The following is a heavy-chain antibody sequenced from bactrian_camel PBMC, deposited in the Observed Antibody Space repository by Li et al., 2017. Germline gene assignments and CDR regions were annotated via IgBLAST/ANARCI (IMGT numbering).Heavy chain of an antibody. V-gene: IGHV3S1*01. CDR2: INEGGTRT. Sequence: HVQLVESGGGSVQPGGSLRLSCVASGFTFSSSVMHWVRQAPGKGLEWVSSINEGGTRTGYADSVKGRFIISHDAAKNSVDLQMNSLKPDDTAVYYCAATGQMLSVAGCRTQGTQVTVS. CDR1: GFTFSSSV. J-gene: IGHJ4*01. D-gene: IGHD3*01.